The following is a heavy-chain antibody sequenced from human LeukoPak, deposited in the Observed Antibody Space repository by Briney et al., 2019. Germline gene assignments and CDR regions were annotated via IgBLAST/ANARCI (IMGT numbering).Heavy chain of an antibody. CDR3: ARDSIGYSSSWSNWFDP. Sequence: GASVKVSCKASGGTFSSYAISWVRQAPGQGLEWMGGIIPIFGTANYAQKFQGRVTITTDESTSTAYMELSSLRSEDTAVYYCARDSIGYSSSWSNWFDPWGQGTLVTVSS. D-gene: IGHD6-13*01. CDR2: IIPIFGTA. J-gene: IGHJ5*02. V-gene: IGHV1-69*05. CDR1: GGTFSSYA.